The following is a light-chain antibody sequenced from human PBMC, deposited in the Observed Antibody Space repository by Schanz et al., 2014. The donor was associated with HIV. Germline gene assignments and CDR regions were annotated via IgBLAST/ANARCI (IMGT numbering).Light chain of an antibody. CDR3: QQYGTSSWT. V-gene: IGKV3-15*01. CDR2: GAS. J-gene: IGKJ1*01. Sequence: EVVMTQSPATLSVSPGERATLSCRASQSVGSDLAWYQQKPGQAPRLLIYGASTRLTGIPARFSGSGSGREFTLTISSLQSEDFAVYYCQQYGTSSWTFGQGTKVGIE. CDR1: QSVGSD.